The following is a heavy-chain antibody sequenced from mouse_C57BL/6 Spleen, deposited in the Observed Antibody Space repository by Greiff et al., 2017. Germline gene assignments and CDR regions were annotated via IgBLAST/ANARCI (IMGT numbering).Heavy chain of an antibody. D-gene: IGHD1-1*02. CDR1: GYAFTNYL. V-gene: IGHV1-54*01. CDR3: AKSAQRYGGAMDY. CDR2: INPGSGGT. J-gene: IGHJ4*01. Sequence: QVQLQQSGAELVRPGTSVKVSCKASGYAFTNYLIEWVKQRPGQGLEWIGVINPGSGGTNYNEKFKGKATLTADKSSSTAYMQLSSLTSEDSAVYFCAKSAQRYGGAMDYWGQGTSVTVSS.